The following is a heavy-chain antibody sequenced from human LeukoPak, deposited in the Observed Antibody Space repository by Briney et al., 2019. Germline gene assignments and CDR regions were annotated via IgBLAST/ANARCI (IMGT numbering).Heavy chain of an antibody. CDR1: GFTFDHYA. CDR3: AKRDSNYYYYYMDV. Sequence: GGSLRLSCAASGFTFDHYAMSWVRQAPGKGLEWVSAISGSGGSTYYADSVKGRFTISRDNSKNTLYLQMNSLRAEDTAVYYCAKRDSNYYYYYMDVWGKGTTVTVSS. J-gene: IGHJ6*03. D-gene: IGHD3/OR15-3a*01. V-gene: IGHV3-23*01. CDR2: ISGSGGST.